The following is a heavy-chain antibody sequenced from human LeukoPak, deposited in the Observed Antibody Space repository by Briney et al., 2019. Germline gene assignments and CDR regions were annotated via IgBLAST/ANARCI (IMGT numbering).Heavy chain of an antibody. V-gene: IGHV1-8*02. CDR1: GYTFTGYY. Sequence: ASVKVSCKASGYTFTGYYMRWVRQAPGQGLEWMGWMNPNSGNTGYAQKFQGRVTMTRNTSISTAYMELSSLRSEDTAVYYCARKDDYGAQDYWGQGTLVTVSS. D-gene: IGHD4-17*01. CDR2: MNPNSGNT. CDR3: ARKDDYGAQDY. J-gene: IGHJ4*02.